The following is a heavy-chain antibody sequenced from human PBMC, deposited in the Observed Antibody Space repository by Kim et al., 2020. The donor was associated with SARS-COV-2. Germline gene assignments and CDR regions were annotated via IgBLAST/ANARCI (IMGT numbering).Heavy chain of an antibody. CDR2: ISWNSGSI. CDR1: GFTFDDYA. J-gene: IGHJ4*02. D-gene: IGHD3-10*01. CDR3: AKDFSGTTRLGAFDY. V-gene: IGHV3-9*01. Sequence: GGSLRLSCAASGFTFDDYAMHWVRQAPGKGLEWVSGISWNSGSIGYADSVKGRFTISRDNAKNSLYLQMNSLRAEDTALYYCAKDFSGTTRLGAFDYWGQGTLVTVSS.